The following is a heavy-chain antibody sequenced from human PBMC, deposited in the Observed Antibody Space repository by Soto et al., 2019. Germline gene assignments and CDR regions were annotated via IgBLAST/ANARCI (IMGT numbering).Heavy chain of an antibody. CDR3: ATGHYGDYRVYLDS. CDR1: GFAFSSYA. V-gene: IGHV3-23*01. CDR2: ISDSGSNT. D-gene: IGHD4-17*01. Sequence: EVQLWESGGVLVQPGGSLRVSCAASGFAFSSYAMIWVRQAPGKGLEWVSGISDSGSNTYYADSVKGRFTISRDNYKKILYLQMDSLRVEDTAVYYCATGHYGDYRVYLDSWGQGTLVTVSS. J-gene: IGHJ4*02.